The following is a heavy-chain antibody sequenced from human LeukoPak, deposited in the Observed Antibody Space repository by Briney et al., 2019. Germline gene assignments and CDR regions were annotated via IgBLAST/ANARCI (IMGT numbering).Heavy chain of an antibody. D-gene: IGHD2-15*01. V-gene: IGHV5-51*01. Sequence: GESLKISCQASGXXXXKYWIXXXXXMPGKGLEWMGIIYPGDSDTRXSPSFQGQVTISADKSISTAYLQWSSLKASDTAMYYCARSYCSGGSCYSGYWGQGTLVTVSS. CDR3: ARSYCSGGSCYSGY. CDR2: IYPGDSDT. J-gene: IGHJ4*02. CDR1: GXXXXKYW.